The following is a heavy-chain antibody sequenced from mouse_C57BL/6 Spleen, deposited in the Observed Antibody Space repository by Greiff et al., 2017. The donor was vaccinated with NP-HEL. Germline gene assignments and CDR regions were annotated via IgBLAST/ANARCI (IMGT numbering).Heavy chain of an antibody. Sequence: EVKLVESEGGLVQPGSSMKLSCTASGFTFSDYYMAWVRQVPEKGLEWVANINYDGSSTYYLDSLKSRFIISRDNAKNILYLQMSSLKSEDTATYYCARDLYYDYDGGFDYWGQGTTLTVSS. J-gene: IGHJ2*01. CDR1: GFTFSDYY. CDR2: INYDGSST. V-gene: IGHV5-16*01. CDR3: ARDLYYDYDGGFDY. D-gene: IGHD2-4*01.